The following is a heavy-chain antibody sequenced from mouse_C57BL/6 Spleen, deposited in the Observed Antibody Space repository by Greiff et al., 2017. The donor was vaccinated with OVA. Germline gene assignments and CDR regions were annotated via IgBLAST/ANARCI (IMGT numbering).Heavy chain of an antibody. D-gene: IGHD4-1*01. CDR1: GFTFSDYG. J-gene: IGHJ2*01. CDR3: AREGHPGTGYFDY. V-gene: IGHV5-15*01. CDR2: ISNLAYSI. Sequence: EVMLVESGGGLVQPGGSLKLSCAASGFTFSDYGMAWVRQAPRKGPEWVAFISNLAYSIYYADTVTGRFTISRENAKNTLYLEMSSLRSEDTAMYYCAREGHPGTGYFDYWGQGTTLTVSS.